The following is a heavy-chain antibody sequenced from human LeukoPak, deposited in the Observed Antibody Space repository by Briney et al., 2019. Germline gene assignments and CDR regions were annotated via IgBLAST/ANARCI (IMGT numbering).Heavy chain of an antibody. Sequence: PGGSLRLSCAASGFIFKYAWMSWVRQAPGKGLEWVGRIKSQSNGGTTDYAAPVKGRFTISRDDSKNTLYLQMNSPRIEDTGVYYCAKGIVGASTDWLDPWGQGTQVTVSS. CDR3: AKGIVGASTDWLDP. CDR2: IKSQSNGGTT. D-gene: IGHD1-26*01. V-gene: IGHV3-15*01. J-gene: IGHJ5*02. CDR1: GFIFKYAW.